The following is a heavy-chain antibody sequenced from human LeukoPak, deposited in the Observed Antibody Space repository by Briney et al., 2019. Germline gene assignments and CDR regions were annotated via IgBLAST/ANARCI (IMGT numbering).Heavy chain of an antibody. CDR1: GGSISSSSYY. J-gene: IGHJ3*02. CDR3: ARDRYYYDSSGYYSAFDT. D-gene: IGHD3-22*01. CDR2: IYTSAIISGNT. V-gene: IGHV4-39*07. Sequence: SETLSLTCTVSGGSISSSSYYWGWIRQPPGKGLEWIGRIYTSAIISGNTNYNPSLKSRVTMSVDTSKNQFSLRLRSVTAADTAVYYCARDRYYYDSSGYYSAFDTWGQGTMVTVSS.